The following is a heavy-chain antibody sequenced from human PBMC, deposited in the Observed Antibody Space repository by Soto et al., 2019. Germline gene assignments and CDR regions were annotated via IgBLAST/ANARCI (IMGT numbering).Heavy chain of an antibody. CDR3: ARDRVSLREGYRCGDAFDI. V-gene: IGHV3-21*01. Sequence: EVQLVESGGGLVKPGGSLRLSCAASGFTFSTYSMNWVRQTPGKGLEWVSSISGSGGYIYYADSLKGRFTISRDNAKNSLFLQMNSLRAEDTAVYYCARDRVSLREGYRCGDAFDIWGQGTMVTVSS. CDR1: GFTFSTYS. J-gene: IGHJ3*02. D-gene: IGHD4-4*01. CDR2: ISGSGGYI.